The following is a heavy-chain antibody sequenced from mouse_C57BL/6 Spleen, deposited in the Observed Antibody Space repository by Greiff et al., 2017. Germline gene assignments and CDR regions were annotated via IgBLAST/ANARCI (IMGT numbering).Heavy chain of an antibody. J-gene: IGHJ4*01. V-gene: IGHV14-4*01. CDR2: IDPENGDT. Sequence: VQLQQSGAELVRPGASVKLSCTASGFNIKDDYMHWVKQRPEQGLEWIGWIDPENGDTEYASQFQGKATITADTSSNTAYLQLSSLTSEDTAVYYCTTRIYAMDYWGQGTSVTVSS. CDR3: TTRIYAMDY. CDR1: GFNIKDDY.